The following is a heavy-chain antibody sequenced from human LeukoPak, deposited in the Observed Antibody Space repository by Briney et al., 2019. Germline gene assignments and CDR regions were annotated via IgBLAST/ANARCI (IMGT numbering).Heavy chain of an antibody. D-gene: IGHD4/OR15-4a*01. CDR1: GFTFSNYW. V-gene: IGHV3-7*01. CDR2: IVLTGSVQ. CDR3: ARDQGAPGDY. Sequence: PGGSLRLSCAASGFTFSNYWMTWVRQAPGEGLEWVANIVLTGSVQLYVGSVKAPLTTSRNNAKNSLYLQINNLTAEDTALYFCARDQGAPGDYWGQGTLVTVSS. J-gene: IGHJ4*02.